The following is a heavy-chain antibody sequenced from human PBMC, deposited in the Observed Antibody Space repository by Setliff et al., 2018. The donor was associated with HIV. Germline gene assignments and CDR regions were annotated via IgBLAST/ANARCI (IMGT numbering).Heavy chain of an antibody. CDR3: ARCPSNHMTQAGKKTFYYHYMDV. CDR2: IYTSGST. V-gene: IGHV4-4*09. D-gene: IGHD6-13*01. CDR1: GDSISSYY. Sequence: SETLSLTCTVSGDSISSYYWSWIRQPPGKGLEWIGYIYTSGSTNYNPSLKSRVTISVDTSKNQFSLTLVSVTAADTALYYCARCPSNHMTQAGKKTFYYHYMDVWGKGTTVTVSS. J-gene: IGHJ6*03.